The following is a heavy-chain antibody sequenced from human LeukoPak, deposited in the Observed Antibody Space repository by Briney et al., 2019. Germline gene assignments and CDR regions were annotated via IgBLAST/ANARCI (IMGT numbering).Heavy chain of an antibody. CDR1: GYTFTSYG. J-gene: IGHJ3*02. V-gene: IGHV1-18*01. Sequence: GASVKVSCKASGYTFTSYGISWVRQAPGQGLEWMGWISGYNGNTNYAQKLQGRVTMTTDTSTSTAYMELRSLRSDDTAMYYCARRYCTNGVCYHDRGAFDIWGQGTMVTVSS. CDR3: ARRYCTNGVCYHDRGAFDI. D-gene: IGHD2-8*01. CDR2: ISGYNGNT.